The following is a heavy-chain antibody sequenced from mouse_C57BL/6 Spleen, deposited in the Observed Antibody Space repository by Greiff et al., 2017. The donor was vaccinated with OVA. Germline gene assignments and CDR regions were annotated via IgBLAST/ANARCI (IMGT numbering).Heavy chain of an antibody. D-gene: IGHD2-4*01. CDR1: GYSITSGYY. CDR3: ARGRGDYDWFAY. CDR2: ISYDGSN. V-gene: IGHV3-6*01. J-gene: IGHJ3*01. Sequence: EVKLQESGPGLVKPSQSLSLTCSVTGYSITSGYYWNWIRQFPGNKLEWMGYISYDGSNNYNPSLKNRISITRDTSKNQFFLKLNSVTTEDTATYYCARGRGDYDWFAYWGQGTLVTVSA.